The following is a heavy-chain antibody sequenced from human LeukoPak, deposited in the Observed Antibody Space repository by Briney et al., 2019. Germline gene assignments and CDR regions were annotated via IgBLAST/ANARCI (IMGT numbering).Heavy chain of an antibody. CDR1: GYNFTTYW. CDR2: IYPGDYDT. V-gene: IGHV5-51*07. CDR3: ARHIEVEIAMGSSFYYYMDV. Sequence: GAPLKICCKASGYNFTTYWICWVHPLPGKVLEWIGIIYPGDYDTRYSPSFQGQVTITDDKSIRAAYLQWSSLKASDTAMYYWARHIEVEIAMGSSFYYYMDVWGKATTVTVSS. J-gene: IGHJ6*03. D-gene: IGHD2-21*01.